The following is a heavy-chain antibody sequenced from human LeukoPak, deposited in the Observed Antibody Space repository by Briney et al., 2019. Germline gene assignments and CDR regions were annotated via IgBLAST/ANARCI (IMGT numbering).Heavy chain of an antibody. D-gene: IGHD4-11*01. CDR3: ARRPGDYSNFNWFGP. V-gene: IGHV4-39*02. Sequence: PETLSLTCTVSGGSISGTSFYWGWIRQPPGKGLECVGSISYSGSTYYNPSLKSRVTISLDTSKNHFSLNLSSVTASDTAVYYCARRPGDYSNFNWFGPWGQGTLVTVSS. J-gene: IGHJ5*02. CDR1: GGSISGTSFY. CDR2: ISYSGST.